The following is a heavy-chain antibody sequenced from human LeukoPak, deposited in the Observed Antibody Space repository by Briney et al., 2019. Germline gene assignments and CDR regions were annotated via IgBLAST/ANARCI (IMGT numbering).Heavy chain of an antibody. J-gene: IGHJ4*02. CDR3: ARDYGSGSFRSAPFDY. CDR1: GFTFSSYG. D-gene: IGHD3-10*01. V-gene: IGHV3-30*03. Sequence: GGSLRLSCAASGFTFSSYGMHWVRQAPGKGLEWVAVISYDGSNKYYADSVKGRFTISRDNSKNTLYLQMNSLRAEDTAVYYCARDYGSGSFRSAPFDYWGQGTLVTVSS. CDR2: ISYDGSNK.